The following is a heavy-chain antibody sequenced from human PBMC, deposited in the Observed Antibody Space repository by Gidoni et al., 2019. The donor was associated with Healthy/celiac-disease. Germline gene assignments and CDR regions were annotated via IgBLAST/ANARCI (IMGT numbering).Heavy chain of an antibody. Sequence: QVQLVQSGAEVQKPGSSVKVPCEASGGTSSSYAISWVRQAPGQGLEWMAGIIPICGTANYAQKFQGRVTSTADESTSTAYMELSSLRSEDTAVYYCASWGSGPYYFDYWCQGTRVTVSS. CDR3: ASWGSGPYYFDY. CDR2: IIPICGTA. V-gene: IGHV1-69*01. D-gene: IGHD3-16*01. CDR1: GGTSSSYA. J-gene: IGHJ4*02.